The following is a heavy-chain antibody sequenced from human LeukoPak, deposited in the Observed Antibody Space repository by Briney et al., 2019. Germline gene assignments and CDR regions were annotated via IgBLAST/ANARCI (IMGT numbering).Heavy chain of an antibody. V-gene: IGHV1-69*05. D-gene: IGHD5-18*01. CDR1: GGTFSSYA. J-gene: IGHJ4*02. CDR2: IIPIFGTA. Sequence: GASVKVSCKASGGTFSSYAISWVRQAPGQGLKWMGRIIPIFGTANYAQKFQGRVTITTDESTSTAYMELSSLRSEDTAVYYCARTRGYSYGQDYWGQGTLVTVSS. CDR3: ARTRGYSYGQDY.